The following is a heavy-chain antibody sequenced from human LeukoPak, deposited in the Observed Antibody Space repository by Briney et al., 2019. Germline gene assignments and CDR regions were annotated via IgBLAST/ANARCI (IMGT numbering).Heavy chain of an antibody. CDR3: AREATIFGVDV. Sequence: GASVKVSCKASGYTFTGSYMHWVRQAPGHRLEWMGWINPNSGNTKYAQKFQGRVTLTRDTSISTAYMELSRLRSDDTAVYYCAREATIFGVDVWGQGTTVTVSS. CDR1: GYTFTGSY. CDR2: INPNSGNT. V-gene: IGHV1-2*02. D-gene: IGHD4/OR15-4a*01. J-gene: IGHJ6*02.